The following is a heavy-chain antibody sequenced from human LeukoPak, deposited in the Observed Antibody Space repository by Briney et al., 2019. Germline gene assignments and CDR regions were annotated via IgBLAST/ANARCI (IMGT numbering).Heavy chain of an antibody. D-gene: IGHD2-15*01. V-gene: IGHV3-74*01. J-gene: IGHJ4*02. CDR1: GFTFSNNW. CDR2: INSDGSST. Sequence: GGSLRLSCAASGFTFSNNWMHWVREAPGKGLVWVSRINSDGSSTGYADSVKGRFTISRDNAKNTLYLQMNSLRVEDTAVYYRVRGGGSTCYNWGQGTLVTVSS. CDR3: VRGGGSTCYN.